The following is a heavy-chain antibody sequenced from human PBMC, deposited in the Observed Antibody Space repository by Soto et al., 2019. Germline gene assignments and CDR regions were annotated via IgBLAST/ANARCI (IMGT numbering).Heavy chain of an antibody. CDR2: INPSGGST. CDR1: GYTFTSYY. D-gene: IGHD2-15*01. V-gene: IGHV1-46*01. J-gene: IGHJ4*02. CDR3: ARDLVVVAAHLDY. Sequence: QVQLVQSGAEVEKPGASVKVSCKASGYTFTSYYMHWVRQAPGQGLEWLGIINPSGGSTSKAEKFQGRVTMARDTSTSTVYMELSSLRSKNTAVYYCARDLVVVAAHLDYRGQGTLVPVSS.